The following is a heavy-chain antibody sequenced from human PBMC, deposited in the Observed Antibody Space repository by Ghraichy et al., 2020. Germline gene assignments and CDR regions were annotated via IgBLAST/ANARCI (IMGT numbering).Heavy chain of an antibody. Sequence: ETLSLTCTVSGGSISSYYWSWIRQPPGKGLEWIGYIYYSGSTNYNPSLKSRVTISVDTSKNQFSLKLSSVTAADTAVYYCARHQAAAGTHYWGQGTLVTVSS. J-gene: IGHJ4*02. CDR3: ARHQAAAGTHY. CDR1: GGSISSYY. V-gene: IGHV4-59*08. D-gene: IGHD6-13*01. CDR2: IYYSGST.